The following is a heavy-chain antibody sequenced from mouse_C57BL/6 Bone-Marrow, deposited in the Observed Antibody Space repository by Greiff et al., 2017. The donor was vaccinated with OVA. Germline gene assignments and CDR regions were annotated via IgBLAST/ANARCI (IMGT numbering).Heavy chain of an antibody. D-gene: IGHD4-1*01. CDR1: GYTFTSYW. V-gene: IGHV1-55*01. CDR2: IYPGSGSP. CDR3: ARDWGHD. J-gene: IGHJ2*01. Sequence: QVQLKQPGAELVKPGASVKMSCKASGYTFTSYWITWVKQRPGQGLEWIGDIYPGSGSPNYNEKFKSKATLTVSTSYSTAYMQLISLTSEGSAVYYCARDWGHDWGKGTTLTVSS.